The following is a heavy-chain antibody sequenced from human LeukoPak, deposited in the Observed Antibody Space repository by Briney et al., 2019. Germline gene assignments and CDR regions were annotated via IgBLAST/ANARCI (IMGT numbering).Heavy chain of an antibody. J-gene: IGHJ4*02. D-gene: IGHD6-13*01. CDR3: ATLAAAGTNY. CDR1: GMTFSNHW. V-gene: IGHV3-74*01. Sequence: GGSLRLSCAASGMTFSNHWMHWVRQAPGKGLVWVSLIKTDGRTTIYADSVKGRFTISRDNDKSTLFLQMNSLSAEDTAVYYCATLAAAGTNYWGQGTLVTVSS. CDR2: IKTDGRTT.